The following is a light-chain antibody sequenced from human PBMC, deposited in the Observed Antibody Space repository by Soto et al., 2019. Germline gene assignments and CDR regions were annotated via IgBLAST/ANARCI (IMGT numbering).Light chain of an antibody. CDR3: QQYENWPQLT. Sequence: EMVMTQSPATLSVSPGEVAILSGRASQSVGGDLAWYQRKPGQAPRLLIYGASSRAPGIPTRFSGSGSGTEFTLTISSLQSEDFAVYYCQQYENWPQLTFGGGTKVDIK. J-gene: IGKJ4*01. V-gene: IGKV3-15*01. CDR1: QSVGGD. CDR2: GAS.